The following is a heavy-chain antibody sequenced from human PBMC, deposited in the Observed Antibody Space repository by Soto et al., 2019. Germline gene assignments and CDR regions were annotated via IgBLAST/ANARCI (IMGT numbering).Heavy chain of an antibody. D-gene: IGHD3-3*01. V-gene: IGHV2-5*02. CDR2: LYWDDDT. CDR1: GFSLTTSGVG. CDR3: AHRVLRTVFGLVTTTAIYFDF. Sequence: QITLNESGPTQVKPRQTLTLTCTVSGFSLTTSGVGVGWIRQSPGKAPEWLALLYWDDDTRYSPSLKRRLTITKDTPKNQVVLTMADLDPADTATYYCAHRVLRTVFGLVTTTAIYFDFWGQGTPVAVSS. J-gene: IGHJ4*02.